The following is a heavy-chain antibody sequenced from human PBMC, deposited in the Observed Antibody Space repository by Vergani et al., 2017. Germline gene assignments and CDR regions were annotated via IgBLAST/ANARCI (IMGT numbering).Heavy chain of an antibody. CDR3: ARYDEDYRTYVLNG. CDR1: GYTFTSYD. J-gene: IGHJ4*01. V-gene: IGHV1-8*01. D-gene: IGHD4-11*01. Sequence: QVQLVQSGAEVKKPGASVKVSCKASGYTFTSYDINWVRQATGQGLERMGWMNPNSGNTGYEQKFQGRVTMTRNTSISTAHMERSSLRSQDTAVYYCARYDEDYRTYVLNGWGQRSPVTLS. CDR2: MNPNSGNT.